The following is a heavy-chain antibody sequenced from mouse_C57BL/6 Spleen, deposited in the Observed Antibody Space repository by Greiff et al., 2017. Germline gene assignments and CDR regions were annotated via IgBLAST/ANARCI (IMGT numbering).Heavy chain of an antibody. Sequence: VQLQQSGPELVKPGASVKISCKASGYTFTDYYMNWVKQSHGKSLEWIGDINPNNGGTSYNQKFKGKATLTVDKSSSTAYMELRSLTSEDSAVYYCAATTTVVASDYWGQGTTLTVSS. D-gene: IGHD1-1*01. V-gene: IGHV1-26*01. CDR1: GYTFTDYY. CDR2: INPNNGGT. CDR3: AATTTVVASDY. J-gene: IGHJ2*01.